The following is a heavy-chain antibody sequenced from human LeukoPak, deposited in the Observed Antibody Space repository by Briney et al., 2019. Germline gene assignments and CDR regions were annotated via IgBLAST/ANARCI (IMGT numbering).Heavy chain of an antibody. Sequence: ASVKVSCKASGYSFTSHYMHWVRQAPGQGLEWMGLINPSGSSTLYAQKFQGRVTMTRDMSTTTDYMELSSLRSEDTAVYYCARGLLVLAAAGTETTFHYYYYMDVWGKGTTVTVSS. CDR2: INPSGSST. J-gene: IGHJ6*03. CDR1: GYSFTSHY. CDR3: ARGLLVLAAAGTETTFHYYYYMDV. V-gene: IGHV1-46*01. D-gene: IGHD6-13*01.